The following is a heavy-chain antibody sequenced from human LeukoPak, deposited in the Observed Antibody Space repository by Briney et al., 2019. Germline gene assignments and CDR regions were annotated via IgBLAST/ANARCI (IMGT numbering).Heavy chain of an antibody. Sequence: GGSLRLSCAASGFTFSIYEMKWGRQAPGKGLEWVSYISSGGSTVYYADSVKGRFTISRDNAKNSLYLQMNSLRAEDTAVYYCARVIIVGATDIWRQGTMVTVSS. D-gene: IGHD1-26*01. J-gene: IGHJ3*02. CDR1: GFTFSIYE. CDR2: ISSGGSTV. CDR3: ARVIIVGATDI. V-gene: IGHV3-48*03.